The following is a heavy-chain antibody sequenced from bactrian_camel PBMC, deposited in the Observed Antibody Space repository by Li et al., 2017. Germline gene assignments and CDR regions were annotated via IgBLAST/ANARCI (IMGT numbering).Heavy chain of an antibody. CDR3: VSRASRAEIY. D-gene: IGHD1*01. Sequence: DVQLVESGGGLVQPGGSLRLSCAASGSTFSTYDMSWVRQAPGKGLEWVSSIDRDGSRTWYADSVKGRFTISRDNTKNTVYLQMNSLKTEDMAMYYCVSRASRAEIYWGQGTQVTVS. J-gene: IGHJ4*01. CDR2: IDRDGSRT. V-gene: IGHV3S11*01. CDR1: GSTFSTYD.